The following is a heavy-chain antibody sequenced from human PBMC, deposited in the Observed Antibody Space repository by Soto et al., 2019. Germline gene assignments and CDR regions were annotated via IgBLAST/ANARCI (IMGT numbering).Heavy chain of an antibody. D-gene: IGHD6-6*01. V-gene: IGHV1-69*01. CDR2: IIPIYGTT. CDR3: ARDGMGTLVGGMAV. CDR1: GGTFSNDA. Sequence: VQLVQSGAEVKNHGSSVKVSCKTSGGTFSNDAISWVRQAPGQGLEWMGGIIPIYGTTHYAQKFQDRVKLTADESTGTAYMELSSLRSEDTGVYYCARDGMGTLVGGMAVWGQGTTVTVSS. J-gene: IGHJ6*02.